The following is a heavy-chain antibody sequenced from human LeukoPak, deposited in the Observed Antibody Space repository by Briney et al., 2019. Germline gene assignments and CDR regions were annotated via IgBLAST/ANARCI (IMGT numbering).Heavy chain of an antibody. V-gene: IGHV3-23*01. CDR3: AKDWAFDI. J-gene: IGHJ3*02. CDR2: ISGSGGST. CDR1: GFTVASYS. Sequence: GRSMRLSCAASGFTVASYSISWVRHPPGKGREWVSAISGSGGSTYYADSVKGRFTISRDNSKNTLYLQMNSLRAEDTAVYYCAKDWAFDIWGQGTMVTVSS.